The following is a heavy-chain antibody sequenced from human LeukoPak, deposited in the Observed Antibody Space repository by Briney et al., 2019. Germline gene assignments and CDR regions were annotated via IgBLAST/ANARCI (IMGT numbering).Heavy chain of an antibody. CDR3: ARGQVDIVVVPASYYYYMDV. V-gene: IGHV4-59*01. Sequence: SETLSLTCTVSGGSISSYYWSWLRQPPGKGLEWIGYIYYSGSTNYNPSLKSRVNISVDTSKNQFSLKLSSVTAADTAVYYCARGQVDIVVVPASYYYYMDVWGKGTTVTVSS. D-gene: IGHD2-2*03. J-gene: IGHJ6*03. CDR2: IYYSGST. CDR1: GGSISSYY.